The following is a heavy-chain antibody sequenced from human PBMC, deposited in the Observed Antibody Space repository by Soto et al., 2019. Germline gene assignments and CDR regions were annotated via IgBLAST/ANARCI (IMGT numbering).Heavy chain of an antibody. CDR3: VKDESINWYSGHFRH. V-gene: IGHV3-9*01. CDR1: GFTFDDYA. D-gene: IGHD6-13*01. Sequence: LRLSCAASGFTFDDYAMHWVRQVPWKGLEWVSGINWNSGSIGYADSVKGRFAISRDNAKNSLHLQMNSLRAEDTAFYYCVKDESINWYSGHFRHWGQGTLVTVYS. CDR2: INWNSGSI. J-gene: IGHJ1*01.